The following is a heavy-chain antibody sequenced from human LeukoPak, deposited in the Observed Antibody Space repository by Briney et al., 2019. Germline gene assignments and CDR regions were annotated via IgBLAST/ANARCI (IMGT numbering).Heavy chain of an antibody. V-gene: IGHV3-48*04. CDR3: AREDYGAAKTVPY. CDR2: ISSSGSTI. CDR1: GFTFSSYS. D-gene: IGHD4/OR15-4a*01. Sequence: GGSLRLSCAASGFTFSSYSMNWVRQAPGKGLEWVSYISSSGSTIYYADSVKGRFTISRDNAKNSLYLQMNSLRAEDTAVYYCAREDYGAAKTVPYWGQGTLVTVSS. J-gene: IGHJ4*02.